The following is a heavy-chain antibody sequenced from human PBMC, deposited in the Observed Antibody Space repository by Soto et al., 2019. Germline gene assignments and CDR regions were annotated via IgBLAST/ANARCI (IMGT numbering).Heavy chain of an antibody. D-gene: IGHD1-1*01. Sequence: PGGSLRLSCAASGFTFSSYWMHWVRQAPGKGLVWVSRINSDGSSTSYADSVKGRFTISRDNAKNTLYLQMNSLRAEDTAVYYCTTGMGYNPGFDYWGQGTLVTVSS. CDR1: GFTFSSYW. CDR2: INSDGSST. J-gene: IGHJ4*02. CDR3: TTGMGYNPGFDY. V-gene: IGHV3-74*01.